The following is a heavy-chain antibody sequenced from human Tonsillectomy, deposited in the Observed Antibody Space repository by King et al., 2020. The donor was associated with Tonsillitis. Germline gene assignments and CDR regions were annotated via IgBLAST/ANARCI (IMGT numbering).Heavy chain of an antibody. Sequence: VQLVESGGGLVQPGRSLRLSCAASGFTFDDYAMHWVRHAPGKGLEWVSGISWNSGSIGYADSVKGRFTISRDNAKNSLYLQMNSLRAEDTALYYCAKESGVGATGEGAFDIWGQGTMVTVSS. V-gene: IGHV3-9*01. D-gene: IGHD1-26*01. CDR1: GFTFDDYA. J-gene: IGHJ3*02. CDR2: ISWNSGSI. CDR3: AKESGVGATGEGAFDI.